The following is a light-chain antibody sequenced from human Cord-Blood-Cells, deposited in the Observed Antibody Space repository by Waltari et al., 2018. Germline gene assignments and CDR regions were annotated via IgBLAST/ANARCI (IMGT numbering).Light chain of an antibody. CDR1: SAYSNYK. V-gene: IGLV9-49*01. CDR2: VGTGGIVG. CDR3: GADHGSGSNFVYV. J-gene: IGLJ1*01. Sequence: QPVLTQPPSASASLGASDTLPYTLSSAYSNYKVDWYQQRQGKGPRFVMRVGTGGIVGSKGDGIPDRFSVLGSGLNRYLTIKNIQEEDESDYHCGADHGSGSNFVYVFGTGTKVTVL.